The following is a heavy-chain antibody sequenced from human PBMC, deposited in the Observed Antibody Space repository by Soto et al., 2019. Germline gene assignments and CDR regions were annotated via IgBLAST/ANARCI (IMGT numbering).Heavy chain of an antibody. D-gene: IGHD6-19*01. CDR3: ARVPPSIAVAGEFDY. V-gene: IGHV1-46*01. CDR2: INPSGGST. J-gene: IGHJ4*02. Sequence: QVQLVQSGAEVKKPGASVKVSCKASGYTFTSYYMHWVRQAPGQGLEWMGIINPSGGSTSYAQKFQGRVTMTRDTSTSTVYMELSSLRSEDTGVYYCARVPPSIAVAGEFDYWGQGTLVTVSS. CDR1: GYTFTSYY.